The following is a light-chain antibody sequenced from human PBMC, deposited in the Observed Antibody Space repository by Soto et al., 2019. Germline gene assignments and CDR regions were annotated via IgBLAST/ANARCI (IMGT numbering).Light chain of an antibody. Sequence: DIQMTQSPSTLSASVGDRVTITCRASQSISSWLAWYQQKPGKAPKLLIYKASSLESGVPSRFSGSGSGTEFTLTISSLQPDDFATYYCQQYNRAWTFGQGTKVKIK. CDR1: QSISSW. CDR2: KAS. J-gene: IGKJ1*01. V-gene: IGKV1-5*03. CDR3: QQYNRAWT.